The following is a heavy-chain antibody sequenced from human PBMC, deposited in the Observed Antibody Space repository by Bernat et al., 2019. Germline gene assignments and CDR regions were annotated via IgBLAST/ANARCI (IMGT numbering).Heavy chain of an antibody. D-gene: IGHD3-3*01. CDR3: AREVEDDFWSGYKGMDV. CDR1: GFTFSSYG. CDR2: IWYDGSNK. Sequence: QVQLVESGGGVVQPGRSLRLSCAASGFTFSSYGMHWVRQAPGKGLEWVAVIWYDGSNKYYADSVKGRFTISRDNSKNTLYLQMNSLRAEATAVYYWAREVEDDFWSGYKGMDVWGQGTTVTVSS. V-gene: IGHV3-33*01. J-gene: IGHJ6*02.